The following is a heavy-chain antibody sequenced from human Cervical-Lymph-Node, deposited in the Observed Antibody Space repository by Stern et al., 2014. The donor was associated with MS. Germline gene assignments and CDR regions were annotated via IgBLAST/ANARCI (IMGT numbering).Heavy chain of an antibody. CDR1: GFTFSSYG. J-gene: IGHJ4*02. V-gene: IGHV3-30*03. Sequence: VQLEESGGAVVQPGRSLRLSCADSGFTFSSYGMHWVRQAPGKGLEGGTVISYDGNHKYYAASVKGRFTISRDNSKNTLHLQMNSVTPDDTAIYYCARDYEDTSMLFDHWGQGTLVTVSS. D-gene: IGHD2-8*01. CDR3: ARDYEDTSMLFDH. CDR2: ISYDGNHK.